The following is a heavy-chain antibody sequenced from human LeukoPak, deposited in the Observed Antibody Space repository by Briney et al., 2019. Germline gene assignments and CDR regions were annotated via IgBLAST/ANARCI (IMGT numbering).Heavy chain of an antibody. CDR3: ARDVVAAAGTWDY. CDR2: IYYSGST. J-gene: IGHJ4*02. CDR1: GGSISSSSYY. D-gene: IGHD6-13*01. V-gene: IGHV4-39*07. Sequence: QLQLQESGLGLVKPSETLSLTCTVSGGSISSSSYYWGWIRQPPGKGLEWIGSIYYSGSTYYNPSLKSRVTISVDTSKKQFSLNVKSVTAADTAVYYCARDVVAAAGTWDYWGQGTLVTVSS.